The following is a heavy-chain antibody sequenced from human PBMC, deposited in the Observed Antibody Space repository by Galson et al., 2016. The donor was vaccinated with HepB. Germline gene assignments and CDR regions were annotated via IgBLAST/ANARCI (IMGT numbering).Heavy chain of an antibody. CDR2: IIPRFGRT. J-gene: IGHJ4*02. D-gene: IGHD4-23*01. CDR1: AATFSTHA. V-gene: IGHV1-69*13. Sequence: SVKVSCKASAATFSTHAITWVRQAPGQGLEWMGVIIPRFGRTNYAQKFQGRLTMTADESTTTVLMELSRLGPDDTAVFYCARGGNLVDSWGQGTLVTASS. CDR3: ARGGNLVDS.